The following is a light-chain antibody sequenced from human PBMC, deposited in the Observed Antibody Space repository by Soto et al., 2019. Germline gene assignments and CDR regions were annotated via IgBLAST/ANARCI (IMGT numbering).Light chain of an antibody. Sequence: QSVLTQPPSASGSPGQSVTISCTGTSSDVGGYNYVSWYPQHPGKAPKLMVFEVNKRPSGVPDRFSGSKSGSTASLSVSGLQAEDEADYYCSSYAGSNNLVFGGGTQLTVL. CDR1: SSDVGGYNY. V-gene: IGLV2-8*01. CDR3: SSYAGSNNLV. CDR2: EVN. J-gene: IGLJ2*01.